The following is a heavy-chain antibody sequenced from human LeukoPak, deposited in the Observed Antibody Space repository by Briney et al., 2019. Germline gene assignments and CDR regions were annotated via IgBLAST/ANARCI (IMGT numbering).Heavy chain of an antibody. CDR1: GGSISSYY. Sequence: PSETLSLTCTVSGGSISSYYWSWIRQPAGKGLEWIGRIYTSGSTNYNPSLKSRVTMSVDTSKNQFSLKLSSVTAADTAVYYCARDRTYYYDSSGPVHAFDIWGQGTMVTVSS. V-gene: IGHV4-4*07. CDR2: IYTSGST. D-gene: IGHD3-22*01. J-gene: IGHJ3*02. CDR3: ARDRTYYYDSSGPVHAFDI.